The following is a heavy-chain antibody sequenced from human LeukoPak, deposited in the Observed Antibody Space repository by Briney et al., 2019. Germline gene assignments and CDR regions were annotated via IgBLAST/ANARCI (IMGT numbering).Heavy chain of an antibody. Sequence: SVKVSCTASGGTSSSDAISWVRHAPGEGHEWMGGIIPIFGTANYAQTFQGRVTITTDESTSTAYMELSSLRSEDTAVYYCASGASPLDIVVVPAVPAAGAYYYYYMDVWGKGTTVTVSS. V-gene: IGHV1-69*05. D-gene: IGHD2-2*01. CDR2: IIPIFGTA. CDR3: ASGASPLDIVVVPAVPAAGAYYYYYMDV. J-gene: IGHJ6*03. CDR1: GGTSSSDA.